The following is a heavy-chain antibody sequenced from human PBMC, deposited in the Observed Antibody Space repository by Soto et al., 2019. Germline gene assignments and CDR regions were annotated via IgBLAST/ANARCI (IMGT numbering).Heavy chain of an antibody. CDR2: MRYSGET. CDR3: VCSLGPTTGIDY. V-gene: IGHV4-39*01. CDR1: GGSFTSSSFY. Sequence: PPETLSLPSTVSGGSFTSSSFYWGWVRQPPGKGFEWIGNMRYSGETHSDPSLQSRVTISVDTPKSQFSLSLTSVTAADTAIYFCVCSLGPTTGIDYWGQG. D-gene: IGHD1-26*01. J-gene: IGHJ4*02.